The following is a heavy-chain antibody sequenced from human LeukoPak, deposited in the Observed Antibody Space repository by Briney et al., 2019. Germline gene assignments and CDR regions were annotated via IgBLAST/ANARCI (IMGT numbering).Heavy chain of an antibody. CDR3: ARDGDYDFWIPPNPVRTKYYYYYMDV. V-gene: IGHV1-8*03. CDR2: MNPNSGNT. D-gene: IGHD3-3*01. Sequence: ASVKVSCKASGYTFTSYDINWVRQATGQGLEWMGWMNPNSGNTGYAQKFQGRVTITADESTSTAYMELSSLRSEDTAVYYCARDGDYDFWIPPNPVRTKYYYYYMDVWGKGTTVTVSS. J-gene: IGHJ6*03. CDR1: GYTFTSYD.